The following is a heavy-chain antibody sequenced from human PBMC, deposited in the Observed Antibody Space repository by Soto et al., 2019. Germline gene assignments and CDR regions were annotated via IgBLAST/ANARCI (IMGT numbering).Heavy chain of an antibody. V-gene: IGHV4-39*01. J-gene: IGHJ4*02. Sequence: SETLSLTCTVSGGSISSRSYYWGWIRQPPGKGLEWIGSIYYTGSTYYNPSLKSRVTISVDTSKNHFSLKLSSVTAADTAVYYCARLGQVDIVTTIGYYFDYWGQGTLVTVSS. D-gene: IGHD5-12*01. CDR3: ARLGQVDIVTTIGYYFDY. CDR1: GGSISSRSYY. CDR2: IYYTGST.